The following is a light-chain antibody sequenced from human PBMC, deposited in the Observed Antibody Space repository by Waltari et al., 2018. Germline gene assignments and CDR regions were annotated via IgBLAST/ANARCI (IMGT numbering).Light chain of an antibody. J-gene: IGLJ2*01. Sequence: QVSLTQSPSASASLGASVKLTCTLNSAHSHFAIAWHQRQPWKGPRFLMTLNSDGIYIKGSWIPDRFSGSSSGAERYLIISSLQFEDDADYYCQTWGTGIFWTFGGGTKLTVL. CDR2: LNSDGIY. V-gene: IGLV4-69*02. CDR3: QTWGTGIFWT. CDR1: SAHSHFA.